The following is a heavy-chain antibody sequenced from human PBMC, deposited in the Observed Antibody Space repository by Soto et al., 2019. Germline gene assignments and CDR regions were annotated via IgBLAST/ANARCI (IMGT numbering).Heavy chain of an antibody. CDR3: AKEWVYDSSGWSFDY. D-gene: IGHD3-22*01. J-gene: IGHJ4*02. Sequence: QVQLVESGGGVVQPGRSLRLSYAASGFTFSSYGMHWVRQAPGKGLEWLAVISNDGSNKYYADSVKGRFTISRDNSKNTLYLQMNSLRAEDTAVYYCAKEWVYDSSGWSFDYWGQGTLVTVSS. CDR2: ISNDGSNK. V-gene: IGHV3-30*18. CDR1: GFTFSSYG.